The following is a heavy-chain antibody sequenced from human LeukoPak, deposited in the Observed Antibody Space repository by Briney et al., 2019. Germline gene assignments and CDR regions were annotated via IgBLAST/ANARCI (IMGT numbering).Heavy chain of an antibody. J-gene: IGHJ4*02. CDR3: ARDLAYSRLDY. CDR2: ISTGGVST. Sequence: PGGSLRLSCAASGFTFSSYAMSWVRQAPGKGLEWVSAISTGGVSTYYADSVKGRFTISRDNSKNTLYLQMNSLRVEDTAFYYCARDLAYSRLDYWGQGTLVTVSS. V-gene: IGHV3-23*01. CDR1: GFTFSSYA. D-gene: IGHD5-18*01.